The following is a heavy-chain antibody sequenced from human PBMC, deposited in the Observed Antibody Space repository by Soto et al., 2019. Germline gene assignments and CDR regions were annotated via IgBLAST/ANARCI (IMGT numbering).Heavy chain of an antibody. J-gene: IGHJ3*02. Sequence: QVQLVQSGAEVKKPGASVKVSCKASGYTFTGYYMHWVRQAPGQGLEWMGWINPNSGGTNYAQKFQGWVTMTRDTSISTAYMELSRLRSDDTAVYYCARLRVRGVTYDAFDIWGQGTMVTVSS. D-gene: IGHD3-10*01. CDR3: ARLRVRGVTYDAFDI. CDR2: INPNSGGT. CDR1: GYTFTGYY. V-gene: IGHV1-2*04.